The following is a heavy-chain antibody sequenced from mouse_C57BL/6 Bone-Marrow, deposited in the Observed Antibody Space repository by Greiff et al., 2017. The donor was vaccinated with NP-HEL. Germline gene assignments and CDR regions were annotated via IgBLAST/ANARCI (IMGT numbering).Heavy chain of an antibody. V-gene: IGHV1-74*01. D-gene: IGHD1-1*02. CDR1: GYTFTSYW. CDR2: IHPSDSDT. CDR3: AINGGSRDYCYYAMDY. Sequence: VQLQQPGAELVKPGASVKVSCKASGYTFTSYWMHWVKQRPGQGLEWIGRIHPSDSDTNYNQKFKGKATLTVDKSSSTAYMQLSSLTSEDSAVYYCAINGGSRDYCYYAMDYWGQGTSVTVSS. J-gene: IGHJ4*01.